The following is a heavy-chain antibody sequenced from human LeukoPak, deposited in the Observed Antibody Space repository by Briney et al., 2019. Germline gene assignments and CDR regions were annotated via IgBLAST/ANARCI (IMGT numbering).Heavy chain of an antibody. D-gene: IGHD3-10*01. CDR1: GGSVSSSRYY. V-gene: IGHV4-39*07. Sequence: PSETLSLTCTVSGGSVSSSRYYWGWIRQSPGKGLEWIGEINHSGSTNYNPSLKSRVTISVDTSKNQFSLKLSSVTAADTAVYYCARGKGSGSYYNFYYYYMDVWGKGTTVTVSS. CDR3: ARGKGSGSYYNFYYYYMDV. CDR2: INHSGST. J-gene: IGHJ6*03.